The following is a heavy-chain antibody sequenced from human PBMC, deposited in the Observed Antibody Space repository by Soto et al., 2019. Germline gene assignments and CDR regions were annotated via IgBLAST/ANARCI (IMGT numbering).Heavy chain of an antibody. CDR1: GFTFSSYG. J-gene: IGHJ4*02. CDR3: AKEGGGTMIVVVIPFDY. D-gene: IGHD3-22*01. CDR2: ISYDGSNK. Sequence: QVQLVESGGGVVQPGRSLRLSCAASGFTFSSYGMHWVRQAPGKGLEWVAVISYDGSNKYYADSVKGRFTISRDNSKNTLYLQMNSLRAEDTAVYYCAKEGGGTMIVVVIPFDYWGQGTLVTVSS. V-gene: IGHV3-30*18.